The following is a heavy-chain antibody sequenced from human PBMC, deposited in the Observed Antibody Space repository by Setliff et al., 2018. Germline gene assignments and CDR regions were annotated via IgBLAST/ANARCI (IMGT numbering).Heavy chain of an antibody. CDR1: GLSISGEYY. Sequence: PSETLSLTCAVSGLSISGEYYWGWIRQPPGGGPEWIGIIYHDGRAYYSTSLKSRANLSLDMSKTQFSLHLNSVTAADTAVYYCMRQVGGGLWYFDYWGQGILVTVSS. V-gene: IGHV4-38-2*01. D-gene: IGHD2-15*01. CDR2: IYHDGRA. CDR3: MRQVGGGLWYFDY. J-gene: IGHJ4*02.